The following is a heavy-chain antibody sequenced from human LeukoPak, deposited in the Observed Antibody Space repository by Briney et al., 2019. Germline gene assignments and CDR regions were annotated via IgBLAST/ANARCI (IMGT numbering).Heavy chain of an antibody. CDR2: INPNSGGT. Sequence: ASVKVSCKASGYTFTGYYMHWVRQAPGEVLEWMGCINPNSGGTNYAQKFQGRVTMTRDTSISTAYMELSRLRSDDTAVYYCASVRGYCSGGSCYPDAFDIWGQGTMVTVSS. CDR3: ASVRGYCSGGSCYPDAFDI. J-gene: IGHJ3*02. CDR1: GYTFTGYY. D-gene: IGHD2-15*01. V-gene: IGHV1-2*02.